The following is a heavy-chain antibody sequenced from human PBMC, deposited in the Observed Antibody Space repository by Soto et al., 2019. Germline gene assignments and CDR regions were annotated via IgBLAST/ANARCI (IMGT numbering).Heavy chain of an antibody. CDR2: IWYDGSNK. Sequence: QVQLVESGGGVVQPGRSLRLSCAASGFTFSSYGMHWVRQAPGKGLEWVAVIWYDGSNKYYADSVKGRFTISRDNSKNTLYLQMNGLRAEDTAVYYCARELLVRGRPVIDYWGQGTPVTVSS. D-gene: IGHD3-10*01. CDR1: GFTFSSYG. J-gene: IGHJ4*02. V-gene: IGHV3-33*01. CDR3: ARELLVRGRPVIDY.